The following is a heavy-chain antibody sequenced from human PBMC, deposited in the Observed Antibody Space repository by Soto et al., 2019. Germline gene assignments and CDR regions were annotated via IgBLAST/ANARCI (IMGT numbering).Heavy chain of an antibody. D-gene: IGHD3-10*01. V-gene: IGHV1-69*02. Sequence: QVQMVQSGAEVKKPGSSVKVSCKASGDTFSFYTINWVRQAPGLGLEWMGRVNPILSMSNYAQKFQGRVTMTADKSTSTANTELLSLRSEVTAFYYCATSYGSGYRAFDYWGQGALVTVSS. CDR1: GDTFSFYT. CDR3: ATSYGSGYRAFDY. J-gene: IGHJ4*02. CDR2: VNPILSMS.